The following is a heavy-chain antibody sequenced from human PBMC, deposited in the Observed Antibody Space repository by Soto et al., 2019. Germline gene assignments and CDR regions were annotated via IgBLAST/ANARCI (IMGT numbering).Heavy chain of an antibody. CDR1: GGTFSSSA. J-gene: IGHJ6*02. CDR2: IIPLFRTP. Sequence: QVQLVQSGAEMKEPGSSVKVSCKTSGGTFSSSAISWLRQAPGQGLEWMGGIIPLFRTPDYAQKFQGRVTIAADESTSTAYMELSSLRSEDTAVYYCARDNDRLQLGGNYYYIRDGWGQGTTITVSS. V-gene: IGHV1-69*12. CDR3: ARDNDRLQLGGNYYYIRDG. D-gene: IGHD4-4*01.